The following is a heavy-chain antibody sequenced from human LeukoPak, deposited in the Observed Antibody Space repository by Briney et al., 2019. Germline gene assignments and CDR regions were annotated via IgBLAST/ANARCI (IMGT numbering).Heavy chain of an antibody. V-gene: IGHV3-11*01. CDR3: ARDKVTAIHAYYYGMDV. D-gene: IGHD2-21*02. Sequence: GGSLRLSCAASGFTFSDYYMSWIRQAPGKGLEWVSYISGSGSTIYYADSVKGRFTISRDNAKNSLYLQMNSLRAEDTAVYYCARDKVTAIHAYYYGMDVWGQGTTVTVSS. J-gene: IGHJ6*02. CDR1: GFTFSDYY. CDR2: ISGSGSTI.